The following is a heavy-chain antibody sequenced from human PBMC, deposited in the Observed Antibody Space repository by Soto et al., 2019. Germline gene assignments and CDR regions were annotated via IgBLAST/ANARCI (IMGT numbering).Heavy chain of an antibody. V-gene: IGHV1-18*01. Sequence: QVQLVQSGAEVKKPGASVKVSCKASGYTFTNYDINWVRQAPGQGLEWMGWISAYNGDTNYAQKLQGRVTMTTDTSTSTAYMELRSLRSVDTAVDYWARSGLPDPVVVVGHTPFDPWGQGTLVTVSS. J-gene: IGHJ5*02. CDR2: ISAYNGDT. CDR3: ARSGLPDPVVVVGHTPFDP. CDR1: GYTFTNYD. D-gene: IGHD2-15*01.